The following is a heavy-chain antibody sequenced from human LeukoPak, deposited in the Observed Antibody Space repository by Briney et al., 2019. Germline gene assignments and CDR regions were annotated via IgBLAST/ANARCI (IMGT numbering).Heavy chain of an antibody. D-gene: IGHD3-10*01. V-gene: IGHV4-39*01. CDR2: IYYSGST. Sequence: SETLSLTCTVSGGSISSSSYYWGWIRQPPGKGLEWIGSIYYSGSTYYNPSLKSRVTISVDTSKNQLSLKLSSVTAADTAVYYCASPFYYGSGSYYKPLYYYYGMDVWGQGTTVTVSS. CDR1: GGSISSSSYY. CDR3: ASPFYYGSGSYYKPLYYYYGMDV. J-gene: IGHJ6*02.